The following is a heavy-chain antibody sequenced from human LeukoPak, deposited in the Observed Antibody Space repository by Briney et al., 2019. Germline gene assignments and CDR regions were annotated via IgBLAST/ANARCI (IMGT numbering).Heavy chain of an antibody. D-gene: IGHD3-16*01. CDR2: ISGSGGST. CDR1: GFSFSTYS. Sequence: GGSLRLSYAASGFSFSTYSMNWVRQAPGKGLEWVSAISGSGGSTYYADSVKGRFTISRDNSKNTLYLQMNSLRAEDTAVYYCAKESVWGGNDYWGQGTLVTVSS. CDR3: AKESVWGGNDY. V-gene: IGHV3-23*01. J-gene: IGHJ4*02.